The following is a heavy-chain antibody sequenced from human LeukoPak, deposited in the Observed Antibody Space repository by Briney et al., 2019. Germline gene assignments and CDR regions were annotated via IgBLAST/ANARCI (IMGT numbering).Heavy chain of an antibody. J-gene: IGHJ4*02. V-gene: IGHV3-23*01. CDR3: AKDSRVIQLWSSLPGY. Sequence: GGSLRLSCAASGFTFSSYAMSWVRQAPGKGLEWVSAISGSGGSTYYADSVKGRFTISRDNSKNTLYLQMNSLRAEDTAVYYCAKDSRVIQLWSSLPGYWGQGTLVTVSS. CDR2: ISGSGGST. CDR1: GFTFSSYA. D-gene: IGHD5-18*01.